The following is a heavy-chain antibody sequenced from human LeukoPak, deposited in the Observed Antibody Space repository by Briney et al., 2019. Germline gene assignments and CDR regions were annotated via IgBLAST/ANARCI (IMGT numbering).Heavy chain of an antibody. CDR1: GYTFTSYD. Sequence: ASVKVSCKASGYTFTSYDINWVRQATGQGLEWMGWMNPNIGYTGYAQKFQGRVTITRNTSISTAYMELSSLRSEDTAVYYCARGQFGYYYDSSGYLNFDYWGQGTLVTVSS. CDR2: MNPNIGYT. CDR3: ARGQFGYYYDSSGYLNFDY. V-gene: IGHV1-8*03. J-gene: IGHJ4*02. D-gene: IGHD3-22*01.